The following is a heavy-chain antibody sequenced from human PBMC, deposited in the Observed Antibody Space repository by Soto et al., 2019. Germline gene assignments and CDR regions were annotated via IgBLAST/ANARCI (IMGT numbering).Heavy chain of an antibody. J-gene: IGHJ4*02. CDR2: VLPIFVTT. V-gene: IGHV1-69*05. CDR3: ARARPLREFDV. CDR1: GDSFTNYP. Sequence: GASVKGSCKTSGDSFTNYPSSWVRQAPGEGLEWVGTVLPIFVTTTYAQKFKGRVTLITDDSADTAYMELGRLRSEDTAVYYCARARPLREFDVWGQGTLVTVSS.